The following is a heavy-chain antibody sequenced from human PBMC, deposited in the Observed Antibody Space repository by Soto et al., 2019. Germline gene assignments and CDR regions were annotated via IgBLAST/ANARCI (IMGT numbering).Heavy chain of an antibody. CDR2: ISNSGST. J-gene: IGHJ4*02. V-gene: IGHV4-59*01. CDR3: AATPRY. CDR1: GCSITGYH. Sequence: PSETLSLTCNVSGCSITGYHWSWIRQPPGKGLEWIGYISNSGSTNYNPSLESRVTISVETSKNQISLNLIFVTAADTAVYYCAATPRYWGQGTLVTVSS.